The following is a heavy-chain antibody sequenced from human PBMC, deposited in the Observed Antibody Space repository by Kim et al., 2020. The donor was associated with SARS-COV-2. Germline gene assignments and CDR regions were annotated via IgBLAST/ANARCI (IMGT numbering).Heavy chain of an antibody. CDR1: GFTFSSYW. CDR2: VNSDGSSR. Sequence: GGSLRLSCVASGFTFSSYWMNWVRQAPGKGLVWVSRVNSDGSSRSYADAVKGRVTISSDNARNTQNLQMNRQRAEDTGVYYCASLSTGYVWDKFDYWGQGTLVTVSS. J-gene: IGHJ4*02. V-gene: IGHV3-74*01. CDR3: ASLSTGYVWDKFDY. D-gene: IGHD3-16*01.